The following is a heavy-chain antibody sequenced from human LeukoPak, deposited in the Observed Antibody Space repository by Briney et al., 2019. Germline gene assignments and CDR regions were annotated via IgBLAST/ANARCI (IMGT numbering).Heavy chain of an antibody. CDR2: ISAYNGNT. J-gene: IGHJ6*02. CDR1: GYTFTSYG. CDR3: SRDTAMVRTPASLAGYYGMDV. D-gene: IGHD5-18*01. V-gene: IGHV1-18*01. Sequence: ASVKVSCKASGYTFTSYGISWVRQAPGQGLEWMGWISAYNGNTNYAQKLQGRVTMTTDTSTSTAYMELRSLRSDDTAVYYCSRDTAMVRTPASLAGYYGMDVWGQGTTVTVSS.